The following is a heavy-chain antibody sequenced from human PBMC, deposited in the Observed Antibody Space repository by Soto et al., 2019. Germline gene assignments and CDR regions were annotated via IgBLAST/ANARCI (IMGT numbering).Heavy chain of an antibody. D-gene: IGHD1-1*01. J-gene: IGHJ4*02. CDR1: GFTFSSYW. V-gene: IGHV3-74*01. CDR2: MNSDGSTI. CDR3: ARAGSYRFDY. Sequence: EVQLVESGGALVQPGGSLRLSCAASGFTFSSYWMHWVRQAPGKGLVWVSRMNSDGSTINYAGSVRGRFTISRDNAKNTLFLQMNSLTAEDTAVYYCARAGSYRFDYWGLGTLVTVSS.